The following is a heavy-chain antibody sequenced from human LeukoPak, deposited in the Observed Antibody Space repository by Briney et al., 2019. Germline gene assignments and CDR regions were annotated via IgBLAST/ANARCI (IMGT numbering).Heavy chain of an antibody. V-gene: IGHV5-51*01. D-gene: IGHD3-16*01. CDR1: GYSFTSYW. Sequence: WEPLKISCKGSGYSFTSYWIAWVRQMPGKGPEWMGIIYPDDSDTRYSPSFQGQVTISADKSISTAYLQWSSLKASDTAMYYCARIWLRAFDIWGQGTMVTVSS. J-gene: IGHJ3*02. CDR3: ARIWLRAFDI. CDR2: IYPDDSDT.